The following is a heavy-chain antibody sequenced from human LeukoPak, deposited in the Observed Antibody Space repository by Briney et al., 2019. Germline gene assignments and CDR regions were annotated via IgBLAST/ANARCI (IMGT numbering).Heavy chain of an antibody. V-gene: IGHV3-23*01. D-gene: IGHD2-8*02. CDR3: AKDGDTDGTDFDF. CDR2: ISDSGGNT. Sequence: ETVSLTCAVYGGSFSGYYWSWVRQSPGKGLEWLSAISDSGGNTYYADSVKGRFSISRDNSRHTLYLQMSSLRAEDTALYYCAKDGDTDGTDFDFWGQGTLVTVSS. CDR1: GGSFSGYY. J-gene: IGHJ4*02.